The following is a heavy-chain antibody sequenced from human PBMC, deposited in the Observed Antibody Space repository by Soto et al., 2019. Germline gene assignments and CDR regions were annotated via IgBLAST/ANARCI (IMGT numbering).Heavy chain of an antibody. J-gene: IGHJ3*02. CDR1: GYTFTGYY. D-gene: IGHD6-19*01. Sequence: ASVKVSCKASGYTFTGYYMHWVRQAPGQGLEWMGWINPNSGGTNYAQKFQGWVTMTRDTSISTAYMELSRLRSDDTAVYYCARAEYSSGFDAFDIWGQGTMVTVSS. CDR2: INPNSGGT. CDR3: ARAEYSSGFDAFDI. V-gene: IGHV1-2*04.